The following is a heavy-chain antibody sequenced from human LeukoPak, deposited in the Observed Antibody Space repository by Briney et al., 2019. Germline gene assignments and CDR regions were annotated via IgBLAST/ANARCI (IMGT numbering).Heavy chain of an antibody. Sequence: GGSLRLSCVASGFSLSGYWMYWVRQAPGKGLMYISRNNGDGSTTNYADVVKGRFTMSRDNVKSTLYLQMNSLRVEDTAVYYCARDPRNVGLAPWGQGTPVTVSS. CDR2: NNGDGSTT. J-gene: IGHJ5*02. V-gene: IGHV3-74*01. CDR1: GFSLSGYW. CDR3: ARDPRNVGLAP. D-gene: IGHD2-15*01.